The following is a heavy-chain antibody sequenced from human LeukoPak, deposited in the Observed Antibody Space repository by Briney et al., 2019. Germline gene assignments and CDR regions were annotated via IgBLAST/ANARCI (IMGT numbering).Heavy chain of an antibody. CDR2: ISYDGSYK. V-gene: IGHV3-30*03. J-gene: IGHJ4*02. D-gene: IGHD3-10*01. Sequence: PGGSLRLSCAASGFTFRSYGMVWVRQTPGKGLEWVAIISYDGSYKYHADSVKGRFTISRDNSKNTLYLQMISLRAEDTAVYYCASLRYGSGSYYNDYWGQGTLVTVSS. CDR1: GFTFRSYG. CDR3: ASLRYGSGSYYNDY.